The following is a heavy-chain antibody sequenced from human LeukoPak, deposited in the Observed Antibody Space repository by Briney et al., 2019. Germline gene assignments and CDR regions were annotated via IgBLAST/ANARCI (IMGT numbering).Heavy chain of an antibody. J-gene: IGHJ5*02. D-gene: IGHD3-10*01. Sequence: GGSLRLSCAASGFTFSSHGMVWVRQGPGKGLEWVSAISGSGGSTYYADSVKGRFTVSRDNPKNTLFLQMNSLRAEDTAVYYCAKGRGFAPSNWFDPWGQGTLVTVSS. V-gene: IGHV3-23*01. CDR2: ISGSGGST. CDR3: AKGRGFAPSNWFDP. CDR1: GFTFSSHG.